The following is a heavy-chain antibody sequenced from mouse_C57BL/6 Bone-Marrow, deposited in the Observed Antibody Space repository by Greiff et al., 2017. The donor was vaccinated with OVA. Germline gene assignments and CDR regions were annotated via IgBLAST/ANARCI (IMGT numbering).Heavy chain of an antibody. CDR1: GFTFSSYG. V-gene: IGHV5-6*01. D-gene: IGHD2-2*01. J-gene: IGHJ3*01. CDR3: ARPHYYGYDEAWFAY. Sequence: EVQLVESGGDLVKPGGSLKLSCAASGFTFSSYGMSWVRQTPDKRLEWVATISSGGSYTYYPDSVKGRFTISRDNAKNTLYLQMSSRKSEDTAMYYCARPHYYGYDEAWFAYWGQGTLVTVSA. CDR2: ISSGGSYT.